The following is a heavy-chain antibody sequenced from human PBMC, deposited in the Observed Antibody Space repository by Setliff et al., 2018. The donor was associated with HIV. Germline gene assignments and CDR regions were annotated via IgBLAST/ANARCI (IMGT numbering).Heavy chain of an antibody. CDR1: GYSISSGYY. D-gene: IGHD3-3*01. CDR2: IYHSGST. V-gene: IGHV4-38-2*01. J-gene: IGHJ6*02. Sequence: ETLSLTCAVSGYSISSGYYWCWIRQPPGKGLEWIGSIYHSGSTYYNPSLKSRVTISVDTSKNQFSLKLSSVTAADTAVYYCARHSGGSFYNFWSGDYYYYGMDVWGQGTTVTVSS. CDR3: ARHSGGSFYNFWSGDYYYYGMDV.